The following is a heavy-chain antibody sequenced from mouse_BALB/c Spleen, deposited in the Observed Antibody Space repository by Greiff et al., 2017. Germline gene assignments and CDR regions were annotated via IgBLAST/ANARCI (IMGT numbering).Heavy chain of an antibody. CDR2: INPSNGGT. J-gene: IGHJ4*01. CDR3: TRTPRRYGAMDY. CDR1: GYTFTSYY. D-gene: IGHD2-14*01. Sequence: QVQLQQSGAELVKPGASVKLSCKASGYTFTSYYMYWVKQRPGQGLEWIGEINPSNGGTNFNEKFKSKATLTVDKSSSTAYMQLSSLTSEDSAVYYCTRTPRRYGAMDYWGQGTSVTVSS. V-gene: IGHV1S81*02.